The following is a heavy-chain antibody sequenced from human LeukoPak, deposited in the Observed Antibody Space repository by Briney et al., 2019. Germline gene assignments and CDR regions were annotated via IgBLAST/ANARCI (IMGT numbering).Heavy chain of an antibody. D-gene: IGHD5-12*01. CDR3: AAVYCGTDFYSGYDCDY. Sequence: ASVKVSCKASGFTFTSSAMQWVRQARGQRLGWIGWIVVGSGNTNYAQKFQERVTITRDMSTSTAYMELSSLRSEDTAVYYCAAVYCGTDFYSGYDCDYWGQGTLVTVSS. J-gene: IGHJ4*02. CDR2: IVVGSGNT. CDR1: GFTFTSSA. V-gene: IGHV1-58*02.